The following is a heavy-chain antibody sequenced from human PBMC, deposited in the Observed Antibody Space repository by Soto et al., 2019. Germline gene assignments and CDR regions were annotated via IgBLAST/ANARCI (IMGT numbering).Heavy chain of an antibody. J-gene: IGHJ4*02. D-gene: IGHD2-2*01. CDR2: ISGNGGST. V-gene: IGHV3-23*01. Sequence: EVQLLDSGGGLVQPGGSLRLSCAASGFTFSNYAMSWVRQAPGTGLEWVSTISGNGGSTYYADSVKGRFTISRDNSKNMLFLQINSLRDDDSAVYYCANRPASTSPFDYWAQGTPVTVSS. CDR1: GFTFSNYA. CDR3: ANRPASTSPFDY.